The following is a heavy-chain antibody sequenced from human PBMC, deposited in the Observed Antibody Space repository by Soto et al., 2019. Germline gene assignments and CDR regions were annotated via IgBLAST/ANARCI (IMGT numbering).Heavy chain of an antibody. V-gene: IGHV1-8*01. J-gene: IGHJ6*02. CDR1: GYTFTSYD. CDR2: MNPNSGNT. CDR3: AAGIFLLRYFDWLLGGMHV. Sequence: ASVKVSCKASGYTFTSYDINWVRQATGQGLEWMGWMNPNSGNTGYAQKFQGRVTMTRNTSISTAYMELSSLRSEDTAVYYCAAGIFLLRYFDWLLGGMHVPGQATTVTGSS. D-gene: IGHD3-9*01.